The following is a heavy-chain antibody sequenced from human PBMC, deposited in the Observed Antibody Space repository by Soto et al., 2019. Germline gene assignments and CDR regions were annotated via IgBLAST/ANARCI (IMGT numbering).Heavy chain of an antibody. V-gene: IGHV3-30*18. CDR1: QFTFNHYR. D-gene: IGHD3-3*01. Sequence: GVCRVLCCGRSQFTFNHYRSNRIRKTRVKGLEWVAVISHDGSNKYYADSVKGRFTISRDNSKNTLYLQMNSLRPEDTAVYYCAKDRSGRYDFWSGSNWGQGPMATLSS. J-gene: IGHJ4*02. CDR3: AKDRSGRYDFWSGSN. CDR2: ISHDGSNK.